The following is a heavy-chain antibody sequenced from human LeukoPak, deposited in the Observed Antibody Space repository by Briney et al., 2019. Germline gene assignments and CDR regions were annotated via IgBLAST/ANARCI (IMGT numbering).Heavy chain of an antibody. Sequence: SETLSLTCTVSDGSISSDYWSWIRQPPGRGLEWIGYIYTDGSTNYNPSLKSRVTISVDTSKNQFALKLSSVTAADTAVYYCAKSYFDYSTYYSYYFNLWGQGALVTVSS. D-gene: IGHD4-11*01. V-gene: IGHV4-4*09. J-gene: IGHJ4*02. CDR1: DGSISSDY. CDR2: IYTDGST. CDR3: AKSYFDYSTYYSYYFNL.